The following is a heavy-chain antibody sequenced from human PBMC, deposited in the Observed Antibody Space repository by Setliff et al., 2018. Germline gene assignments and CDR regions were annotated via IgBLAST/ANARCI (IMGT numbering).Heavy chain of an antibody. V-gene: IGHV7-4-1*01. D-gene: IGHD2-21*02. CDR3: ARASRFGTAIYKGDYYMDV. CDR2: INTNTGNP. J-gene: IGHJ6*03. CDR1: GYTFSSYA. Sequence: ASVKVSCKASGYTFSSYAMNWVRQAPGQGLEWMGWINTNTGNPTYAQDLTGRFVFSLDTSVSTAYLQIYSLKAEDTAVYYCARASRFGTAIYKGDYYMDVWGNGTTVTVSS.